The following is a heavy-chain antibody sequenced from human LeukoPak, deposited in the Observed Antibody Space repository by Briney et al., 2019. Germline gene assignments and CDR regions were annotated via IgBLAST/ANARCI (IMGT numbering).Heavy chain of an antibody. CDR1: GGSFSGYY. D-gene: IGHD3-16*01. CDR3: ARHVGGWGKYPFDY. V-gene: IGHV4-34*01. CDR2: INHSGTT. Sequence: NPSETLTLTCAVYGGSFSGYYWIWIRQPPGKGLEWIGDINHSGTTNYNPSLKSRVSILVDTSKNQFSLKLSSVTAADTAVYFCARHVGGWGKYPFDYWGQGTLVTVSS. J-gene: IGHJ4*02.